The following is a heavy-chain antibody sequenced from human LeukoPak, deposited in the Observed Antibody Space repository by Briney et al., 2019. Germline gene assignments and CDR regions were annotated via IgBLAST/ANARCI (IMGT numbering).Heavy chain of an antibody. Sequence: GGSLRLSCGASGFTFHEKYAMHWVRQAPGQGLEWVSGFSLDSDNVGYADSVRGRFTVSRDRAKNSLYLQMNYLRPEDTALYFCTKDMDPGGINVWGQGTTVIVSS. CDR3: TKDMDPGGINV. D-gene: IGHD2-2*03. CDR2: FSLDSDNV. J-gene: IGHJ6*02. CDR1: GFTFHEKYA. V-gene: IGHV3-9*01.